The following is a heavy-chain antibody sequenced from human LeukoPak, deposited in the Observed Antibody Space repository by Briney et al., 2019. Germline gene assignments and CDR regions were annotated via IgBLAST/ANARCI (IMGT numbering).Heavy chain of an antibody. CDR3: ARAVYDSSGYFLEY. Sequence: PSGTLSLTCAVSGGSNSSSNWWSWVRQPPRKCLAWIGEIYHTGHTNYNPSLNRRVNIAVDMSKNQFYLKLTSLTAAYTAVYYCARAVYDSSGYFLEYWGQGTLVTVSS. J-gene: IGHJ4*02. CDR1: GGSNSSSNW. V-gene: IGHV4-4*02. CDR2: IYHTGHT. D-gene: IGHD3-22*01.